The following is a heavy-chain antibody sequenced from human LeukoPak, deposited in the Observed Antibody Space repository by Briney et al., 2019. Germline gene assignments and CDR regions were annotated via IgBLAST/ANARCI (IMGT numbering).Heavy chain of an antibody. V-gene: IGHV4-59*01. CDR1: GGSISSYY. CDR3: ARGRGSASLGTYYYYGMDV. CDR2: IYYSGST. D-gene: IGHD7-27*01. J-gene: IGHJ6*01. Sequence: SETLSLTCTVSGGSISSYYWSWIRQPPGKGLEWIGYIYYSGSTNYNPSLKSRVTISVDTSKNQFSLKLSSVTAADTAVYYCARGRGSASLGTYYYYGMDVLGQRTTVTVSS.